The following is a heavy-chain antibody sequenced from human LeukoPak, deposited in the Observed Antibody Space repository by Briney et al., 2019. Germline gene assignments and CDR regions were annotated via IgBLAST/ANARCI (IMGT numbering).Heavy chain of an antibody. J-gene: IGHJ3*02. V-gene: IGHV4-39*01. CDR3: ARAGYSSKKLKGAFDI. CDR1: GGSISSSSYY. CDR2: IYYSGST. Sequence: SETLSLTCTVSGGSISSSSYYWGWIRQPPGKGLEWIGSIYYSGSTYYNPSLKSRVTISVDTSKNQFSLKLSSVTAADTAVYYCARAGYSSKKLKGAFDIWGQGTMVTVSS. D-gene: IGHD6-13*01.